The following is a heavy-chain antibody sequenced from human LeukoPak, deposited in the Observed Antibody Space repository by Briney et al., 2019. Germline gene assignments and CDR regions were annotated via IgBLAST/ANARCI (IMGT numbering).Heavy chain of an antibody. CDR3: ARQSPSCFDY. CDR1: GFTFSSYS. CDR2: ISSSSSYI. V-gene: IGHV3-21*01. J-gene: IGHJ4*02. D-gene: IGHD2-2*01. Sequence: GGSLRLSCAASGFTFSSYSVNWVRQAPGKGLEWVSSISSSSSYIYYADSVKGRFTISRDNAKNSLYLQMNSLRAEDTAVYYCARQSPSCFDYWGQGTLVTVSS.